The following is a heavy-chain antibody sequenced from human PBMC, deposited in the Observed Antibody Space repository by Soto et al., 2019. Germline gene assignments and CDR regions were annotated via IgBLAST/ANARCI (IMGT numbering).Heavy chain of an antibody. CDR1: GFTFSSYG. CDR2: IWYDGSNK. Sequence: QVQLVESGGGVVQPGRSLRLSCAASGFTFSSYGMHWVRQAPGKGLEWVAVIWYDGSNKYYADSVKGRFTISRDNSKNTLYLQMNSRRAEDTAVYYCARDLTTVYYYGMDVWGQGTTVNVSS. CDR3: ARDLTTVYYYGMDV. J-gene: IGHJ6*02. D-gene: IGHD4-4*01. V-gene: IGHV3-33*01.